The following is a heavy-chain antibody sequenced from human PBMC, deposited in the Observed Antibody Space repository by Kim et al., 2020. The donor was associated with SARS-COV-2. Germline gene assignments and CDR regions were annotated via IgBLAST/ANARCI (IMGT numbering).Heavy chain of an antibody. CDR3: AKDGSPYNWNYAYYYGMDV. D-gene: IGHD1-7*01. V-gene: IGHV3-23*01. J-gene: IGHJ6*02. Sequence: GGSLRLSCAASGFTFSSYAMSWVRQAPGKGLEWVSAISGSGGSTYYADSVKGRFTISRDNSKNTLYLQMNSLRAEDTAVYYCAKDGSPYNWNYAYYYGMDVWGQGTTVTVSS. CDR2: ISGSGGST. CDR1: GFTFSSYA.